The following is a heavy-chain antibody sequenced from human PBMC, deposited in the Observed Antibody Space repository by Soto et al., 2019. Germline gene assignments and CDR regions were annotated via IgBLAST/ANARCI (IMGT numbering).Heavy chain of an antibody. CDR2: ISSSGGRA. CDR1: GFTFIRYA. V-gene: IGHV3-23*01. J-gene: IGHJ3*02. D-gene: IGHD3-22*01. CDR3: AKYFYDDTGSRGVPDI. Sequence: GGSLRLSCAASGFTFIRYAMNWVRQAPWKGLEWVSAISSSGGRAYYADSVKGRFTNSRDNSENTLYLQMDSLRAEDTAVYYCAKYFYDDTGSRGVPDISGPGTMVTVSS.